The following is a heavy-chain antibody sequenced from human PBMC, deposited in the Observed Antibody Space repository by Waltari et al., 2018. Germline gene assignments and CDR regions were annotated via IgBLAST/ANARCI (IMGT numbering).Heavy chain of an antibody. J-gene: IGHJ4*02. D-gene: IGHD4-4*01. CDR3: VREVGYTNSAT. Sequence: LESGGASVQPGGSLRLSCAASGFNVNDNTMSWVRQPPGKGLEWVSSVRNGNDGSSQSDSVKGRFTTSRDSAGNSIYLQMSGLRSEDTAIYYCVREVGYTNSATWGQGTLVNVSP. CDR2: VRNGNDGS. V-gene: IGHV3-23*01. CDR1: GFNVNDNT.